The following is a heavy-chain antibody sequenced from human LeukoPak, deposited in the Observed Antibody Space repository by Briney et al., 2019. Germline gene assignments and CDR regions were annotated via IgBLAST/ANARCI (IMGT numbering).Heavy chain of an antibody. D-gene: IGHD5-24*01. V-gene: IGHV4-39*07. Sequence: SETLSLTCTVSGGSISSSSHYWGWIRQPPGKGLEWIGSIYYSGSTYYNPSLKSRVTISVDTSKNQFSLKLSSVTAADTAVYYCARGPRARMATIGAWFDPWGQGTLVTVSS. CDR3: ARGPRARMATIGAWFDP. J-gene: IGHJ5*02. CDR1: GGSISSSSHY. CDR2: IYYSGST.